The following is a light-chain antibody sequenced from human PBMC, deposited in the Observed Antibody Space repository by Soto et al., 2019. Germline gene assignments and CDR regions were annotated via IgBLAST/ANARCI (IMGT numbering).Light chain of an antibody. CDR2: EVS. CDR3: SSYAGSNNFVV. V-gene: IGLV2-8*01. Sequence: QSVLTQPPSASGSPGQSVTISCTGTSSDVGGYNYVSWYQQHPGKAPKLMIYEVSKRPSGVPDRFSGSKSGNTASLTVSGLQGEDEAEYYCSSYAGSNNFVVFGGGTKLTVL. J-gene: IGLJ2*01. CDR1: SSDVGGYNY.